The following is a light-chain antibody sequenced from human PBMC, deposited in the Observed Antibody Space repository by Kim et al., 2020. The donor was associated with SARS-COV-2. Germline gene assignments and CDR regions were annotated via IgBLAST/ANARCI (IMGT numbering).Light chain of an antibody. J-gene: IGKJ2*01. CDR2: AAS. CDR1: QAISSY. CDR3: QQSYTAPYT. Sequence: DIQMTQSPSSLSASLGDRVTITCRASQAISSYLNWYHQKPGQAPKLLIYAASSLQSGVSSRFSGSQSGTDFTLTISSLQPEDFATYYWQQSYTAPYTFGQGTKLEI. V-gene: IGKV1-39*01.